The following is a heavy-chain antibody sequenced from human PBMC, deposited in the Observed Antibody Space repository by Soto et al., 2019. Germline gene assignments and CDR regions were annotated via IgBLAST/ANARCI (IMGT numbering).Heavy chain of an antibody. CDR3: ARECSSFACDP. CDR2: IYYSGTT. V-gene: IGHV4-59*01. J-gene: IGHJ5*02. CDR1: GGAISSYY. D-gene: IGHD6-6*01. Sequence: QVQLQESGPGLVKPSETLSLTCTVSGGAISSYYWSWIRQPPGKGLEWIGYIYYSGTTNYNSSLKSRVTISVDTSKKHFSLKLSSVTAADTAVYYCARECSSFACDPWGQGTLVTVSS.